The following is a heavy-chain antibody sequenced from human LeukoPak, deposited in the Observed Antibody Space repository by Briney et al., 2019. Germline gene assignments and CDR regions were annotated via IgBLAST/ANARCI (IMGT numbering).Heavy chain of an antibody. Sequence: PGGSLRLSCSASGFTFSNYAMHWVRQAPGKGLEWVAVISYDGSNKYYADSVKGRFTISRDNSQNTLYLQMNSLRAEDTAVYYCARVGRDGYISAFDIWGQGTMVTVSS. CDR1: GFTFSNYA. CDR3: ARVGRDGYISAFDI. V-gene: IGHV3-30-3*01. CDR2: ISYDGSNK. D-gene: IGHD5-24*01. J-gene: IGHJ3*02.